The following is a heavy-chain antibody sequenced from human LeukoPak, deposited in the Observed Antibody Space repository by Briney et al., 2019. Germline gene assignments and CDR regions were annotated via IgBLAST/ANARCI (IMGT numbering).Heavy chain of an antibody. V-gene: IGHV3-23*01. CDR3: AREGYGDENYFDY. CDR2: ITSGGST. Sequence: GGSLRLSCAAPGFTFSSYAMSWVSQAPGKGLEWVSGITSGGSTYYADSVKGRFTISRDNSKNTLYLQMNSPRAEDTAVYYCAREGYGDENYFDYWGQGTLVTVSS. J-gene: IGHJ4*02. D-gene: IGHD4/OR15-4a*01. CDR1: GFTFSSYA.